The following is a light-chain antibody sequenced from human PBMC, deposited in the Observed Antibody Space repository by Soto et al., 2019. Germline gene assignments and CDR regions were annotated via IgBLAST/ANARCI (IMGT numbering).Light chain of an antibody. Sequence: QAVVTQEPSLTVSPGGTVTLTCASSTGAVTSGYYPNWFQQRPGRPPRALIYSTTYKHPWTPARFSGSLVGGKAALTLSAAQPEDEAEYYCLLFYGDGVVFGGGTKLTVL. CDR3: LLFYGDGVV. J-gene: IGLJ2*01. CDR1: TGAVTSGYY. V-gene: IGLV7-43*01. CDR2: STT.